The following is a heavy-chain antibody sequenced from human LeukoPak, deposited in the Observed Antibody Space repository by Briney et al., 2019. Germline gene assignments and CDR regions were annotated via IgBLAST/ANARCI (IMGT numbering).Heavy chain of an antibody. CDR2: MNPNSGNT. CDR3: ARDPLGRGMDV. D-gene: IGHD3-10*01. J-gene: IGHJ6*02. V-gene: IGHV1-8*01. CDR1: GYTLTSYH. Sequence: SLKLSRKASGYTLTSYHLNRVRQATGQGLEWMWWMNPNSGNTGYAQKFQGRVTMARNTSISTAYMELSSLRSEDTAVYYCARDPLGRGMDVWGQETRVSVSS.